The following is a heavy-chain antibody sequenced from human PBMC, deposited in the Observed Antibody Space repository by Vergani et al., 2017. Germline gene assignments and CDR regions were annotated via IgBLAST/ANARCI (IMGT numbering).Heavy chain of an antibody. Sequence: QVQLQQWGAGLLKPSETLSLTCAVYGGSFSGYYWSWIRQSPGKGLEWIGEINDSGSTKYNPSLESRVTISVDTSKKQFFLKLNSVTAADTAVFYCARGNWGASFYYMDVWGKGTTVTVSS. CDR3: ARGNWGASFYYMDV. CDR2: INDSGST. D-gene: IGHD7-27*01. CDR1: GGSFSGYY. J-gene: IGHJ6*03. V-gene: IGHV4-34*01.